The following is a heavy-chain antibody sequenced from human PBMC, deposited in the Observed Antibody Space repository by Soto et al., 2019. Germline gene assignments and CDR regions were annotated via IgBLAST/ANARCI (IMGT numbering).Heavy chain of an antibody. Sequence: GGSLRVSCAASGVTVSSNYMSWVRQAPGKGLEWVSVIYSGGSTYYADSVKGRFTISRDNSKNTLYLQMNSLRAEDTAVYYCARHGYNYGGGYFDYWGQGTLVTVSS. D-gene: IGHD5-18*01. CDR3: ARHGYNYGGGYFDY. V-gene: IGHV3-66*04. CDR2: IYSGGST. J-gene: IGHJ4*02. CDR1: GVTVSSNY.